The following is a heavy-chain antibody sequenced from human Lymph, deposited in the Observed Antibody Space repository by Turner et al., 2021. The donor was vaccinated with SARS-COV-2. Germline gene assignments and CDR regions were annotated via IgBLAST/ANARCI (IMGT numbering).Heavy chain of an antibody. CDR3: ARDSGYEHYYFDY. Sequence: QVQLVESGGGVVQPGRSLRLPCAFSGFTFSSYAMHWVRQAPGKGLEWVAVISYDGSNKYYADSVKGRFTISRDNSKNTLYLQMNSLRAEDTAVYYCARDSGYEHYYFDYWGQGTLVTVSS. V-gene: IGHV3-30-3*01. CDR1: GFTFSSYA. J-gene: IGHJ4*02. D-gene: IGHD5-12*01. CDR2: ISYDGSNK.